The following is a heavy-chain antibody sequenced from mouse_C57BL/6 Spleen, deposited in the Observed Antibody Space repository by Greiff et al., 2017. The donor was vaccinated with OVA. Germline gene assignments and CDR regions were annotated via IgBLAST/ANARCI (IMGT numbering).Heavy chain of an antibody. Sequence: QVQLQQPGAELVMPGASVKLSCKASGYTFTSYWMHWVKQRPGQGLEWIGEIDPSDSYPTYNQKFRGKSTLTVDKSASTDYMQLSSLTSEDSAVYYCARDGSSPFAYWGQGTLVTVSA. D-gene: IGHD1-1*01. CDR3: ARDGSSPFAY. CDR2: IDPSDSYP. CDR1: GYTFTSYW. V-gene: IGHV1-69*01. J-gene: IGHJ3*01.